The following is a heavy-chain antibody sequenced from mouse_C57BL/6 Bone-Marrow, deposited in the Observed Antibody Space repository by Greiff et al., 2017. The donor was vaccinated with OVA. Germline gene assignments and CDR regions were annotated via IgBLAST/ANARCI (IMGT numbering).Heavy chain of an antibody. CDR1: GYTFTSYG. D-gene: IGHD4-1*01. CDR2: IYPRSGNT. V-gene: IGHV1-81*01. Sequence: VQLQQSGAELARPGASVKLSCKASGYTFTSYGISWVKQRTGQGLEWIGEIYPRSGNTYYNEKFKGKATLTADKSSSTAYMELRSLTSEDSAVYFCARSGLGRSFAYWGQGTLVTVSA. CDR3: ARSGLGRSFAY. J-gene: IGHJ3*01.